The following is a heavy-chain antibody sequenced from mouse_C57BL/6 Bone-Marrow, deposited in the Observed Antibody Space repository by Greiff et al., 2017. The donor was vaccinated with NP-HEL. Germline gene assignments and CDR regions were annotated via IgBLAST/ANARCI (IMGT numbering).Heavy chain of an antibody. D-gene: IGHD1-1*01. J-gene: IGHJ1*03. V-gene: IGHV1-81*01. CDR1: GYTFTSYG. Sequence: LQESGAELARPGASVKLSCKASGYTFTSYGISWVKQRTGQGLEWIGEIYPRSGNTYYNEKFKGKATLTADKSSSTAYMELRSLTSEDSAVYFCARSPNYYGSSYGYFDVWGTGTTVTVSS. CDR3: ARSPNYYGSSYGYFDV. CDR2: IYPRSGNT.